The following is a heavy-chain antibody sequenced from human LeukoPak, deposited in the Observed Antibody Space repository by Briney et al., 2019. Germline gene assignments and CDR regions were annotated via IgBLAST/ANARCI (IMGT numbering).Heavy chain of an antibody. D-gene: IGHD4-17*01. V-gene: IGHV7-4-1*02. J-gene: IGHJ5*02. Sequence: ASVKVSCKASGYTFTSYAMNWVRQAPGQGLEWMGWINTNTGNPTYAQGFTGRFVFSLDTSVSTAYLQISSLKAEDTAVYYCARGHSPDFSTTVTIDDNWFDPWGQGTLVTVSS. CDR1: GYTFTSYA. CDR2: INTNTGNP. CDR3: ARGHSPDFSTTVTIDDNWFDP.